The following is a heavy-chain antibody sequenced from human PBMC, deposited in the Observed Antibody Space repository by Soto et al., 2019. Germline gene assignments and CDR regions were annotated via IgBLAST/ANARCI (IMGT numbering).Heavy chain of an antibody. D-gene: IGHD2-2*02. J-gene: IGHJ6*02. CDR3: ARVGCSSTSCYSDYYYGMDV. CDR2: IYHSGST. Sequence: PSETLSLTCAVSGGSISSSNWRSWVRQPPGKGLEWIGEIYHSGSTNYNPSLKSRVTISVDKSKNQFSLKLSSVTAADTAVYYCARVGCSSTSCYSDYYYGMDVWGQGTTVTVS. V-gene: IGHV4-4*02. CDR1: GGSISSSNW.